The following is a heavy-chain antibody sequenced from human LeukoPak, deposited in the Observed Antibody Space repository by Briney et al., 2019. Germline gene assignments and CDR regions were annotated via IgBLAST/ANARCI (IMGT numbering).Heavy chain of an antibody. J-gene: IGHJ4*02. V-gene: IGHV4-34*01. Sequence: SETLSLTCAVYGGSFSGYYWSWIRQPPGKGLEWIGEINHSGSTNYNPSLKSRVTISVDTSKNQFSLKLSSVTAADTAVYYCARGRGYDSSAYWGQGTLVTVSS. CDR2: INHSGST. D-gene: IGHD3-22*01. CDR1: GGSFSGYY. CDR3: ARGRGYDSSAY.